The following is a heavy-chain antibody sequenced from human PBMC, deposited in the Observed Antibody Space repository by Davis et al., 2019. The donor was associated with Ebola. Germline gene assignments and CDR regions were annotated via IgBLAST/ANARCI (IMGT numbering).Heavy chain of an antibody. CDR3: AQGGMYGPYYNDYALAV. CDR2: ITDDGTDR. CDR1: GYTFGGYA. V-gene: IGHV3-30*18. D-gene: IGHD2-15*01. Sequence: GESLKISCAASGYTFGGYAIHWVREAPGKGPEWVQVITDDGTDRDYTDSVKGRFTISRDNSKNTLYLQMNSLRAEDTAVYYCAQGGMYGPYYNDYALAVWGQGTTVTVSS. J-gene: IGHJ6*02.